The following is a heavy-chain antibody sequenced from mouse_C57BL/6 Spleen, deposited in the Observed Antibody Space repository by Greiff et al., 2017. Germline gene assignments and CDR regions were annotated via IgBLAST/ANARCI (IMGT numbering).Heavy chain of an antibody. J-gene: IGHJ1*03. CDR2: INPSSGYT. D-gene: IGHD1-1*01. CDR1: GYTFTSYW. CDR3: ARDTTVVATNWYFDV. Sequence: QVQLQQSGAELAKPGASVKLSCKASGYTFTSYWMHWVKQRPGQGLEWIGYINPSSGYTKYNQKFKDKATLTAAKSSSTAYMQLSSLTYEDSAVYYCARDTTVVATNWYFDVWGTGTTVTVSS. V-gene: IGHV1-7*01.